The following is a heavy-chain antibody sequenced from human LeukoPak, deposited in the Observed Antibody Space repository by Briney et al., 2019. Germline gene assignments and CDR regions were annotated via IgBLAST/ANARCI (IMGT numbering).Heavy chain of an antibody. J-gene: IGHJ4*02. CDR2: INPSGGST. CDR1: GYTFTSYY. Sequence: ASVTVSFKASGYTFTSYYMHWVRQAPGQGLEWMGIINPSGGSTSYAQKFQGRVTMTRDTSTSTVYMELSSLRSEDTAVYYCARDRRGSGSYYNLIDYWDQGTLVTVSS. V-gene: IGHV1-46*01. D-gene: IGHD3-10*01. CDR3: ARDRRGSGSYYNLIDY.